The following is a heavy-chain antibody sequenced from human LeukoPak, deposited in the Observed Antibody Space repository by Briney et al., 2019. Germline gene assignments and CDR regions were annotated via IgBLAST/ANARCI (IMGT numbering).Heavy chain of an antibody. V-gene: IGHV3-74*01. D-gene: IGHD1-7*01. Sequence: GGSLRLSCAASGFTFSTYWVHWVRQAPGKGLVWVSRINPDGSTINYADSVKGRFTISRDNAKNTLYLQMNSLRAEDTAVYYCATAGNYRFDYWGQGTLVTVSS. CDR1: GFTFSTYW. CDR2: INPDGSTI. CDR3: ATAGNYRFDY. J-gene: IGHJ4*02.